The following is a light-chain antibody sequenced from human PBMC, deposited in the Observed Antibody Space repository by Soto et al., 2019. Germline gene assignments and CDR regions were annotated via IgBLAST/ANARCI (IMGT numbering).Light chain of an antibody. Sequence: QSALTQPASVSGSPGQSITISCTGSSSDVGGYNYGSWYQQHPGKAPKLMIYDVSNRPSGVSNRFSGSKSGNTASLTITGLQAEDEADFYCSSYTSNNTLYVFGTGTKVTVL. CDR3: SSYTSNNTLYV. V-gene: IGLV2-14*01. J-gene: IGLJ1*01. CDR2: DVS. CDR1: SSDVGGYNY.